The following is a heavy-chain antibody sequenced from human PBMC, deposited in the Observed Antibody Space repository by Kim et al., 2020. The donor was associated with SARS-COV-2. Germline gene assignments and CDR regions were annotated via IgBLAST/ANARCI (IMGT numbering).Heavy chain of an antibody. CDR3: ARAGNYYDSRGPFDY. J-gene: IGHJ4*02. D-gene: IGHD3-22*01. V-gene: IGHV1-69*01. Sequence: QKFQGRVTITADESTSTAYMELSSLRSEDTAVYYCARAGNYYDSRGPFDYWGQGTLVTVSS.